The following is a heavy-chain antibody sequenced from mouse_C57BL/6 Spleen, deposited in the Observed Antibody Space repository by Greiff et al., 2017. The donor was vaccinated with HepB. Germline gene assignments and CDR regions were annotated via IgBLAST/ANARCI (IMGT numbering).Heavy chain of an antibody. J-gene: IGHJ3*01. Sequence: QVQLQQSGPELVKPGASVKISCKASGYSFTSYYIHWVKQRPGQGLEWIGWIYPGSGNTKYNEKFKGKATLTADTSSSTAYMQLSSLTSEDSAVYYCARGDYSNYEEFAYWGQGTLVTVSA. CDR1: GYSFTSYY. CDR2: IYPGSGNT. D-gene: IGHD2-5*01. V-gene: IGHV1-66*01. CDR3: ARGDYSNYEEFAY.